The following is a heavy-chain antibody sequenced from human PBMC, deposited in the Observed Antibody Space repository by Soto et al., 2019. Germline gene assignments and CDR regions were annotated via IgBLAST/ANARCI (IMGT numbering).Heavy chain of an antibody. CDR3: AKDLSYYGSGNFFDY. V-gene: IGHV3-30*18. CDR2: ISYDGSNK. Sequence: QVQLVESGGGVVQPGRSLRLSCAASGFTFSSYGMHWVRQAPGKGLEWVAVISYDGSNKYYADSVKGRITISRDNSKNTLYLQMNSLRAEDTAVYYCAKDLSYYGSGNFFDYWGQGTLVTVSS. D-gene: IGHD3-10*01. J-gene: IGHJ4*02. CDR1: GFTFSSYG.